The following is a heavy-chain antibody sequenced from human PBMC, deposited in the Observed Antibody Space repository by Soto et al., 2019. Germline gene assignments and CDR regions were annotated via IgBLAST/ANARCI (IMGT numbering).Heavy chain of an antibody. J-gene: IGHJ4*02. V-gene: IGHV3-21*01. CDR2: ISSSSSYI. D-gene: IGHD3-10*01. Sequence: GGSVRLSCAASGFTFSSYSMNWVRQAPGKGLEWVSSISSSSSYIYYADSVKGRFTISRDNAKNSLYLQMNSLRAEDTAVYYCARGSGGYHPFDYSGQGTLVTVSS. CDR3: ARGSGGYHPFDY. CDR1: GFTFSSYS.